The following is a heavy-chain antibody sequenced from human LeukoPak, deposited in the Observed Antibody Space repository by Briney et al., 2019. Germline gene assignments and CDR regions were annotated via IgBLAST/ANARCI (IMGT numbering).Heavy chain of an antibody. CDR1: GGSIRSRNYY. CDR2: FYDSGST. Sequence: PSETLSLTCTVSGGSIRSRNYYWDWIRQPPGKGLEWIGNFYDSGSTYYNPSLKSRVTISLDTSKNQFSLKLSSVTAADTAVYYCASDSGSYLDTFDIWGQGTMVTVSS. J-gene: IGHJ3*02. CDR3: ASDSGSYLDTFDI. D-gene: IGHD1-26*01. V-gene: IGHV4-39*07.